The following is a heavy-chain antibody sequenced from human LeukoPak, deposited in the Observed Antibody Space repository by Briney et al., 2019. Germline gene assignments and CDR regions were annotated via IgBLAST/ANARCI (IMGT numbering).Heavy chain of an antibody. CDR2: ISGSGDTT. V-gene: IGHV3-23*01. Sequence: GGSLRLSCAASGFTFSNYAMSWVRQAPGKGLEWVSAISGSGDTTTYADSVKGRFTISRDNSKNTLYLQMNSLRAEDTALYYCARSDDYNSRNVFNYWGQGTLVTVSS. J-gene: IGHJ4*02. D-gene: IGHD5-24*01. CDR1: GFTFSNYA. CDR3: ARSDDYNSRNVFNY.